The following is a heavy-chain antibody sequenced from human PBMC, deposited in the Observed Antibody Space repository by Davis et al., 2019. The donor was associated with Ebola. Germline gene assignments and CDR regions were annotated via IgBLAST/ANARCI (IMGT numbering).Heavy chain of an antibody. CDR3: ARVDSQGWFDP. Sequence: MPSETLSLTCTVSGGSISSGGYYWSWIRQHPGKGLEWIGYIYYSGSTNYNPSLKSRVTISVDTSKNQFSLTLTSVTAAATAVYYCARVDSQGWFDPWGPGTLVTVSS. CDR2: IYYSGST. CDR1: GGSISSGGYY. J-gene: IGHJ5*02. V-gene: IGHV4-61*08.